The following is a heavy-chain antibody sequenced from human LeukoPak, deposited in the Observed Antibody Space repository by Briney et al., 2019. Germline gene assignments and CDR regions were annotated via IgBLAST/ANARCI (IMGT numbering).Heavy chain of an antibody. CDR3: ARARRLSDSSGWNDYYYYYYDMDV. CDR1: GGSFSGYY. D-gene: IGHD6-25*01. CDR2: INHSGST. J-gene: IGHJ6*02. V-gene: IGHV4-34*01. Sequence: SETLSLTCAVYGGSFSGYYWSWIRQPPGKGLEWIGEINHSGSTNYNPSLKSRVTISVDTSKNQFSLKLSSVTAADTAVYYCARARRLSDSSGWNDYYYYYYDMDVWGQGTTVTVSS.